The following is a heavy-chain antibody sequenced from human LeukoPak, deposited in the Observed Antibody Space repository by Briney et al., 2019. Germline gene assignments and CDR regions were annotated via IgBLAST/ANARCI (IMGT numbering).Heavy chain of an antibody. Sequence: ASVKVSCKASGYTFTAYHMHWVRQAPGQGLEWMGRINPNSGDTNYAQKFQGRVTMTRDTSISTAYMELSRLRSDDTAVYYCARDYCSSTSCLFDYWGQGTLVSVSS. D-gene: IGHD2-2*01. J-gene: IGHJ4*02. V-gene: IGHV1-2*06. CDR1: GYTFTAYH. CDR2: INPNSGDT. CDR3: ARDYCSSTSCLFDY.